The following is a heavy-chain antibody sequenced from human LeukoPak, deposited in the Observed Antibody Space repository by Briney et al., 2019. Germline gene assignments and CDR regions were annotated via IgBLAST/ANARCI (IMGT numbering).Heavy chain of an antibody. Sequence: SETLSLTCAVYGGSFSGYYWSWIRQPPGKGLEWSGEINHSGSTNYNPSLKSRVTISVDTSKNQFSLKLSSVTAADTAVYYCARWLGAGTYYYYYMDVWGKGTTVTVSS. J-gene: IGHJ6*03. V-gene: IGHV4-34*01. CDR1: GGSFSGYY. CDR3: ARWLGAGTYYYYYMDV. D-gene: IGHD6-19*01. CDR2: INHSGST.